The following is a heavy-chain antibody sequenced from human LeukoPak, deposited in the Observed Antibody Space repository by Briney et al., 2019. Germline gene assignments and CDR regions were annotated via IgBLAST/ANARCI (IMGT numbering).Heavy chain of an antibody. CDR2: IHYNGRT. Sequence: SETLSLTCAVSGNSMRGYYWNWIRQPPGKGLEWVANIHYNGRTNYNPSLESRVTITAETSKNHFSLKLSSVTAADTAVYYCVRTGEITTVCDSWGQGNLVTVSS. J-gene: IGHJ4*02. D-gene: IGHD4-17*01. V-gene: IGHV4-59*08. CDR3: VRTGEITTVCDS. CDR1: GNSMRGYY.